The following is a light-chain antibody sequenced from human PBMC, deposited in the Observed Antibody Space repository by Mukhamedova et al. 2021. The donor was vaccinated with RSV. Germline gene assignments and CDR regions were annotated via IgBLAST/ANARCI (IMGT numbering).Light chain of an antibody. V-gene: IGKV3-11*01. CDR1: QSVSSF. J-gene: IGKJ3*01. CDR2: DAS. Sequence: ATLSCRASQSVSSFLAWYQQKPGQAPRLLIYDASNRATGIPARFSGSGSGTDFTLTISSLDPEDFAVYYCQQRSNWPPLFTFGP. CDR3: QQRSNWPPLFT.